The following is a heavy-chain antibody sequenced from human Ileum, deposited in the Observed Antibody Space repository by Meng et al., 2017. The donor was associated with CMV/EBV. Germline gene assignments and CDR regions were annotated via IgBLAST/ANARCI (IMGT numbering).Heavy chain of an antibody. CDR2: IHGGGGK. CDR3: VHRYSSSSGQVS. J-gene: IGHJ5*02. D-gene: IGHD6-6*01. CDR1: WVSLTTKVES. V-gene: IGHV2-5*02. Sequence: ITLKESCPKTGTPTQTLTLTCTFSWVSLTTKVESVGWIRQPPGKALEWLALIHGGGGKQYSPSLQSRLTATRDTSKNQVVLTMTNMDPVDTATYYCVHRYSSSSGQVSWGQGTLVTVSS.